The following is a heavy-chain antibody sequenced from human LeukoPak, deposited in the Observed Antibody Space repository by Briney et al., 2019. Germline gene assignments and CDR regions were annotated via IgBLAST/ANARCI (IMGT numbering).Heavy chain of an antibody. CDR1: GFTFSSYW. V-gene: IGHV3-7*03. Sequence: GGSLRLSCAASGFTFSSYWMSWVRQAPGKGLEWVANIKQDGSEKYYVDSVKGRFTISRDNAKNSLYLQMNSLRAEDTDVYYCARETDYGYSSGWYTYYFDYWGQGTLVTVSS. D-gene: IGHD6-19*01. CDR3: ARETDYGYSSGWYTYYFDY. J-gene: IGHJ4*02. CDR2: IKQDGSEK.